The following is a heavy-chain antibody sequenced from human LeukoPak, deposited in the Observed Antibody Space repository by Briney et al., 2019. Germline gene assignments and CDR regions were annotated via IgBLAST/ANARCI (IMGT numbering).Heavy chain of an antibody. D-gene: IGHD3-10*01. J-gene: IGHJ4*02. V-gene: IGHV3-11*06. Sequence: PGGSLRLSCAASGFTFSDYYMSRIRQAPGKGLEWVSYISSSSSYTNYADSVKGRFTISRDNAKNSLYLQMNSLRAEDTAVYYCARKYGSGSYSLDYWGQGTLVTVSS. CDR2: ISSSSSYT. CDR1: GFTFSDYY. CDR3: ARKYGSGSYSLDY.